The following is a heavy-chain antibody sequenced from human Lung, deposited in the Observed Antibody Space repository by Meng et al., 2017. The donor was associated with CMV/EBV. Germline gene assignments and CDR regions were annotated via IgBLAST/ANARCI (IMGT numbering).Heavy chain of an antibody. D-gene: IGHD1-26*01. CDR1: GFTFDDYG. J-gene: IGHJ3*02. V-gene: IGHV3-20*04. CDR3: ARGVESTIFDVFDN. Sequence: LXCAASGFTFDDYGMNWVRQAPGKGLEWVSGISLNGETTAYPDSVRGRFTISRDNAKKSLHLQMNSLRAEDTALYYWARGVESTIFDVFDNWCQGEXV. CDR2: ISLNGETT.